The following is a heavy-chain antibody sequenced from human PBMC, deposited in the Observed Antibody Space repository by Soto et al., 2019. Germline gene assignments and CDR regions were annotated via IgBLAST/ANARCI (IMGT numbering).Heavy chain of an antibody. D-gene: IGHD6-13*01. CDR2: ISAYNGNT. CDR1: GDTFSTYT. CDR3: ARVLTAAGFDY. V-gene: IGHV1-18*01. J-gene: IGHJ4*02. Sequence: ASVKVSCKASGDTFSTYTITWMRQAPGQGLEWMGWISAYNGNTNYAQKLQGRVTMTTDTSTSTAYTELRSLRSDDTAVYYCARVLTAAGFDYWGQGTLVTVSS.